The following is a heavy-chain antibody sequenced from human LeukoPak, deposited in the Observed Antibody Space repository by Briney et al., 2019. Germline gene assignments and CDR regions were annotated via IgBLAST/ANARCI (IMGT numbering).Heavy chain of an antibody. Sequence: FXXXXXXWVXXXXGQGVEWMGWISPHSAKTNYAQKCPCRVTMTTDTSTSTVSMQLRSLSSDDTAVYYCAREASTYYYDSSGHYPDAFDIWGQGTMVTVSS. D-gene: IGHD3-22*01. CDR2: ISPHSAKT. J-gene: IGHJ3*02. CDR3: AREASTYYYDSSGHYPDAFDI. V-gene: IGHV1-18*01. CDR1: FXXXX.